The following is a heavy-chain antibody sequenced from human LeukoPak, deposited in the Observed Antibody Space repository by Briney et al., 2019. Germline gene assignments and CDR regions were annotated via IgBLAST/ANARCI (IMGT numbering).Heavy chain of an antibody. J-gene: IGHJ6*02. Sequence: LQTPSLTCTVSGGSISSGGYYCSWIRQHPEKCLEWIGYIYYSGSTYYNQSLKSRVTISVDTSKNQFSLKLSSVTAADTAVYYCARVSYDFWSGPSMDVWGQGTTVTVSS. CDR3: ARVSYDFWSGPSMDV. D-gene: IGHD3-3*01. V-gene: IGHV4-31*03. CDR2: IYYSGST. CDR1: GGSISSGGYY.